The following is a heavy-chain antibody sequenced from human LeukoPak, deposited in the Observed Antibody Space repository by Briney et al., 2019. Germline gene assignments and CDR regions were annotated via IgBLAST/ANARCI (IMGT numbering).Heavy chain of an antibody. D-gene: IGHD2-15*01. CDR1: GGSISSYY. V-gene: IGHV4-59*01. Sequence: SETLSLTCTVSGGSISSYYWSWIRQPPGKGLEWIGYIYYSGSTNYNPSLKSRVTISVDTSKNQFSLKLSSVTAADTAVYYCARDSRSGGSCYLGYWGQGTLVTVSS. J-gene: IGHJ4*02. CDR2: IYYSGST. CDR3: ARDSRSGGSCYLGY.